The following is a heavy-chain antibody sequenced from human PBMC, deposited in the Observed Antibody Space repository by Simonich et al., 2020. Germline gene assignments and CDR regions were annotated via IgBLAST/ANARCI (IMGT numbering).Heavy chain of an antibody. CDR2: ISYDGSNK. CDR1: GFTFSSYA. J-gene: IGHJ5*02. D-gene: IGHD7-27*01. Sequence: QVQLVESGGGVVQPGRSLRLSCAASGFTFSSYAMHWVRQAPGKGLGWGAGISYDGSNKYYADSVKGRFTISRDKSKNTLYLQMNSLRAEDTAVYYCARDRNWGWFDPWGQGTLVTVSS. CDR3: ARDRNWGWFDP. V-gene: IGHV3-30*07.